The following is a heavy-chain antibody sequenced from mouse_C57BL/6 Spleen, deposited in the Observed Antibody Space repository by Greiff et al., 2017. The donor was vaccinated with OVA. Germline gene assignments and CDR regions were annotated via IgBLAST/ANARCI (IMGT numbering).Heavy chain of an antibody. D-gene: IGHD2-12*01. CDR2: ISDGGSYT. V-gene: IGHV5-4*01. J-gene: IGHJ4*01. CDR3: ARDRELLYAMDY. CDR1: GFTFSSYA. Sequence: EVMLVEPGGGLVKPGGSLKLSCAASGFTFSSYAMSWVRQTPEKRLEWVATISDGGSYTYYPDNVKGRFTISRDNAKNNLYLQMSHLKSEDTAMYYCARDRELLYAMDYWGQGTSVTVSS.